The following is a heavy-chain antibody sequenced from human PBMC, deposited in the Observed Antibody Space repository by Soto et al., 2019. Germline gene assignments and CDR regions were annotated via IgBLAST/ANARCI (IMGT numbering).Heavy chain of an antibody. CDR1: GGTFSSYA. CDR2: IIPIFGTA. V-gene: IGHV1-69*13. J-gene: IGHJ4*02. D-gene: IGHD3-10*01. CDR3: ARGSAAHYNSGTLLD. Sequence: SVKVSCKASGGTFSSYAISWVRQAPGQGLEWMGGIIPIFGTANYAQNFQGRVTIAADESTNTAYMELSSLRPEDTAVYYCARGSAAHYNSGTLLDWGRGTLVTVSS.